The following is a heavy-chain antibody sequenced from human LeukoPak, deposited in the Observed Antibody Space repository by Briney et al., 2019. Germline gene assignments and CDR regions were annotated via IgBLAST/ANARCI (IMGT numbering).Heavy chain of an antibody. V-gene: IGHV4-39*01. CDR2: IFYTGST. CDR1: GGSIMSSSSY. D-gene: IGHD2-21*01. J-gene: IGHJ4*02. Sequence: SETLSLTCTVSGGSIMSSSSYWGWIRQSPGEGLEWIGCIFYTGSTNYNPSLKSRVTISVDTSNNQFSLRLSSVTAADTAVYYCARLPTEVIVPNGPDYWGQGTLVAVSS. CDR3: ARLPTEVIVPNGPDY.